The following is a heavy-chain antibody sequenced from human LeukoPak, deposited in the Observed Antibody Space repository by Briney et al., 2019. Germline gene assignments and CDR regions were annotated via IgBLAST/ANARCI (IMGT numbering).Heavy chain of an antibody. J-gene: IGHJ4*02. D-gene: IGHD3-10*01. CDR2: INLNSGGT. V-gene: IGHV1-2*02. CDR3: ARLQTYYYFDY. Sequence: ASVKVSCKASGYTFTGYYMHWVRQAPGQGLEWMGWINLNSGGTNYAQKFQGRVTMTRDTSISTAYMELSRLRSDDTAVYYCARLQTYYYFDYWGQGTLVTVPS. CDR1: GYTFTGYY.